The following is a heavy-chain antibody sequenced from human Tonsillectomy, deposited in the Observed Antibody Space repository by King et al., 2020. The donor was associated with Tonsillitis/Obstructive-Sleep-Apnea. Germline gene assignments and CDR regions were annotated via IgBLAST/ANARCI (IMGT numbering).Heavy chain of an antibody. J-gene: IGHJ6*03. CDR1: GFTFSSYE. D-gene: IGHD3-22*01. Sequence: VQLVESGGGLVQPGGSLRLSCAASGFTFSSYEMNWVRQAPGKGLEWGSYISSSGSTIYYADSVKGRFTISRDNAKNSLYLQMNSLRAEDTAVYYCARYYYDSSGYYYYFYYMDVWGKGTTVTVSS. CDR2: ISSSGSTI. CDR3: ARYYYDSSGYYYYFYYMDV. V-gene: IGHV3-48*03.